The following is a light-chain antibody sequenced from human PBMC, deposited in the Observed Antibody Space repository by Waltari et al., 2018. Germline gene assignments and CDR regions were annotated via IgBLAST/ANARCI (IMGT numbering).Light chain of an antibody. J-gene: IGLJ2*01. CDR1: SSNIGSNT. V-gene: IGLV1-44*01. CDR2: GHK. Sequence: QSVLTQPPSTSGTPGQRVTISCSGSSSNIGSNTVNWYQQLPGAAPKLLIYGHKRRPSGLPHLFSGSKSGTSASLAISGLQSDDEADYYCATWDDSLNGPVVFGGGTKLTVL. CDR3: ATWDDSLNGPVV.